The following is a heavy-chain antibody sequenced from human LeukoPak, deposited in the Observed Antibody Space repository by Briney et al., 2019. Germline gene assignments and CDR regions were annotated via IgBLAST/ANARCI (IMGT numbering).Heavy chain of an antibody. CDR3: ARSGPKKYYFDY. CDR1: GFTFSSYS. J-gene: IGHJ4*02. V-gene: IGHV3-21*01. Sequence: PGGSLRLSCAASGFTFSSYSMNWVRQAPGKGLEWVSSITSSSYIYYADSVKGRFTISRDNAKNSLYLQMNSLRAEDTAVYYCARSGPKKYYFDYWGQGTLVTVSS. CDR2: ITSSSYI. D-gene: IGHD6-25*01.